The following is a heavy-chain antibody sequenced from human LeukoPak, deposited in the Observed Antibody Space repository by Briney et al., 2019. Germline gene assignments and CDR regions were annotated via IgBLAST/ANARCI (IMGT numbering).Heavy chain of an antibody. CDR1: GFTFSSYA. Sequence: GGSLRLSCAASGFTFSSYAMSWVRQAPGKGLEWVSAISGSGGSTYYADSVKGRFTISRDNSKNTLYLQMNSLRAEDTAVYYCAKGSMWFGELLHDYWGQGTLVTVSS. CDR2: ISGSGGST. CDR3: AKGSMWFGELLHDY. J-gene: IGHJ4*02. V-gene: IGHV3-23*01. D-gene: IGHD3-10*01.